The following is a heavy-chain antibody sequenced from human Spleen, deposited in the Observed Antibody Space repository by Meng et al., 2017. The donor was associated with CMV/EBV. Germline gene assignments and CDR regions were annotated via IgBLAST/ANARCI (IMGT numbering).Heavy chain of an antibody. J-gene: IGHJ6*02. CDR2: ISGSGGST. CDR1: GFTFSSYE. CDR3: ARAYYDFWSGQYYYYYGMDV. D-gene: IGHD3-3*01. V-gene: IGHV3-23*01. Sequence: GGSLRLSCAASGFTFSSYEMNWVRQAPGKGLEWVSAISGSGGSTYYADSVKGRFTISRDNSKNTLYLQMNSLRAEDTAVYYCARAYYDFWSGQYYYYYGMDVWGQGTTVTVSS.